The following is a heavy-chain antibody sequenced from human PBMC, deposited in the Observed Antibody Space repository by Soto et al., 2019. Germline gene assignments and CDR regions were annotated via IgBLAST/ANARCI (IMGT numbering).Heavy chain of an antibody. D-gene: IGHD2-15*01. CDR2: IKSKTDGGTT. J-gene: IGHJ4*02. CDR1: GFTFSNAW. Sequence: EVQLVESGGGLVKPGGSLRLSYAASGFTFSNAWMSWVRQAPGKGLEWVGRIKSKTDGGTTDYAAPVKGRFTISRDDSKNTLYLQMNSLKTEDTAVYYCTTIVVVAATGAVDYWGQGTLVTVSS. V-gene: IGHV3-15*01. CDR3: TTIVVVAATGAVDY.